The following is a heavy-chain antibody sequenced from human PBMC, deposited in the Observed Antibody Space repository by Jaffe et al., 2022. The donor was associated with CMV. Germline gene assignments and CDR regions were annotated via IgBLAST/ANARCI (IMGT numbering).Heavy chain of an antibody. CDR2: INHSGST. J-gene: IGHJ4*02. D-gene: IGHD6-19*01. V-gene: IGHV4-34*01. CDR3: ARGRGRIAVAGRGAFRY. CDR1: GGSFSGYY. Sequence: QVQLQQWGAGLLKPSETLSLTCAVYGGSFSGYYWSWIRQPPGKGLEWIGEINHSGSTNYNPSLKSRVTISVDTSKNQFSLKLSSVTAADTAVYYCARGRGRIAVAGRGAFRYWGQGTLVTVSS.